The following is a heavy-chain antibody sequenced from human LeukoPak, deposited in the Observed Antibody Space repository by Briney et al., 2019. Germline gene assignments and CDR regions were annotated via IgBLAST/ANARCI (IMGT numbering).Heavy chain of an antibody. J-gene: IGHJ4*02. V-gene: IGHV3-21*01. CDR1: GFTFSSNS. CDR2: ISSSSSYI. Sequence: GGSLRLSCSASGFTFSSNSMNWVRQAPGQGLEWVSSISSSSSYIYYADSMKGRFTISRDNDKNSLYLQMNSLRAEDTAVYYCARDPGYTYENYFDYWGQGTLVTVSS. D-gene: IGHD5-18*01. CDR3: ARDPGYTYENYFDY.